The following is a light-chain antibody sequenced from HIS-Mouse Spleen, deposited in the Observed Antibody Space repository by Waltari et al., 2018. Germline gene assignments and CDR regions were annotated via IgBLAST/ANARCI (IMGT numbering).Light chain of an antibody. Sequence: QSALTQPASVSGSPGQSITISCTGTSRDVGSYNLLFWYQQHPGKAPKLMIYEGSKRPSGVSNRFSGSNSGNTATLTISRVEAGDEADYYCQVWDSSSDHYVFGTGTKVTVL. J-gene: IGLJ1*01. V-gene: IGLV2-14*02. CDR2: EGS. CDR1: SRDVGSYNL. CDR3: QVWDSSSDHYV.